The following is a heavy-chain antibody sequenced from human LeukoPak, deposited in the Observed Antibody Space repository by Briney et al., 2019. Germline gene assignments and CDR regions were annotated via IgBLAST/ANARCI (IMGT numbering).Heavy chain of an antibody. V-gene: IGHV3-48*02. CDR2: ITPSNSIR. CDR1: GFTFTSYS. Sequence: GGSLRLSCAASGFTFTSYSMNWIRQAPGKGLEWISYITPSNSIRSYADSVRGRFTISRDNAKNSLYLQMNSLRDEHTAIYYCAIDIGYAFDYWGQGALVTISS. D-gene: IGHD2-8*01. J-gene: IGHJ4*02. CDR3: AIDIGYAFDY.